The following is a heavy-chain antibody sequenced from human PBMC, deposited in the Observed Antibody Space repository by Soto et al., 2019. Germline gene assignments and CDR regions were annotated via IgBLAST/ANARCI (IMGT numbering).Heavy chain of an antibody. Sequence: QVQLQESGPGLVKPSQTLSLTCTVSGGSISSGDYYWSWIRQPPGKGLEWIRYIYYSGSTYYNPSLKSRVTISVDTSKNQFSLKLSSVTAADTAVYYCARGYYDRGSRAEYFQHWGQGTLVTVSS. D-gene: IGHD3-22*01. CDR2: IYYSGST. V-gene: IGHV4-30-4*01. CDR3: ARGYYDRGSRAEYFQH. CDR1: GGSISSGDYY. J-gene: IGHJ1*01.